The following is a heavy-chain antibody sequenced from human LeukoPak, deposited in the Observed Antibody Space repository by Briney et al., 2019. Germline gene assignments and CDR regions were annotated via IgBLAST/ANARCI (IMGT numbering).Heavy chain of an antibody. J-gene: IGHJ5*02. CDR2: IIPIFGTA. CDR3: ARDFHKGGELMKYNWFDP. CDR1: GGTFSSYA. V-gene: IGHV1-69*06. Sequence: GASVKVSCKASGGTFSSYAISWVRQAPGQGLEWMGGIIPIFGTANYAQKFQGRVTITADKSTSTAYMELSSLRSEDTAVYYCARDFHKGGELMKYNWFDPWGQGTLVTVSS. D-gene: IGHD1-26*01.